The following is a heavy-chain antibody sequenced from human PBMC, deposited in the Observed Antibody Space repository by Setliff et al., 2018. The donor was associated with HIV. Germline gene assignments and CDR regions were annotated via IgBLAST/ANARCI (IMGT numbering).Heavy chain of an antibody. CDR2: MYYTGNT. CDR3: ASSPIITNGYYFDY. V-gene: IGHV4-39*01. D-gene: IGHD2-8*01. Sequence: SETLSLTCTVSGGSISSSSYFWGWIRQPPGKGLEWIGNMYYTGNTYHNPSLKSRVTISVDTSKNQFSLKLSSVTAADTAVYYCASSPIITNGYYFDYWGPGTLVTVSS. J-gene: IGHJ4*02. CDR1: GGSISSSSYF.